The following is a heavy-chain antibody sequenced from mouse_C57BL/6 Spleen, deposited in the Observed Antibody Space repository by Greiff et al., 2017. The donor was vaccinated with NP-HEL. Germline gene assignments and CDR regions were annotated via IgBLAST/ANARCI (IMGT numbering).Heavy chain of an antibody. V-gene: IGHV14-3*01. CDR3: ARACITTVGATVDLDY. D-gene: IGHD1-1*01. CDR1: GFNIKNNY. J-gene: IGHJ4*01. Sequence: VQLQQSVAELVRPGASVKLSCTASGFNIKNNYMHWVKQRPEQGLEWIGRIDPANGNTKYAPKFQGKATITADTSSSTAYLQLSSLTSEDADICCCARACITTVGATVDLDYWGQGTSVTVSS. CDR2: IDPANGNT.